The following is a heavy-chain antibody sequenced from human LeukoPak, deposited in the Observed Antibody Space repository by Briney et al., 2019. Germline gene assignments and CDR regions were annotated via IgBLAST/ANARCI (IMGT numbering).Heavy chain of an antibody. Sequence: GGSLRLSCAASGFTFSSYAMSWVRQAPGKGLEWVSAISGSGGSTYYADSVKGRFTISRDNSKNTLYLQMNSLRAEDTAVYYCAKALNDYGDSPLDYWGQGTLVTVSS. J-gene: IGHJ4*02. CDR2: ISGSGGST. V-gene: IGHV3-23*01. D-gene: IGHD4-17*01. CDR3: AKALNDYGDSPLDY. CDR1: GFTFSSYA.